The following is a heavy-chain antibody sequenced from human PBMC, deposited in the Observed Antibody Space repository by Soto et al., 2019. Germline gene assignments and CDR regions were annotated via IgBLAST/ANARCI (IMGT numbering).Heavy chain of an antibody. CDR2: ISYSGST. V-gene: IGHV4-61*01. CDR3: ARGRRDIVVVPAASRKGGFDP. CDR1: GASVSSGSYY. D-gene: IGHD2-2*01. Sequence: PSETLSLTCSVSGASVSSGSYYWSWIRQPPGKGLEWIGYISYSGSTNHNPSLKSRVTISVDTSKNQFSLKLSSVTAADTAVYYCARGRRDIVVVPAASRKGGFDPWGQGTLVTVSS. J-gene: IGHJ5*02.